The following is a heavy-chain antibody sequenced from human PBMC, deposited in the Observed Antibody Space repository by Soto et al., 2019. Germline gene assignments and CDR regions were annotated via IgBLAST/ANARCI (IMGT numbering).Heavy chain of an antibody. V-gene: IGHV4-34*01. J-gene: IGHJ2*01. CDR3: ARYGGTAIWYFDI. CDR1: GASFTGYY. D-gene: IGHD2-15*01. Sequence: QVRLQQWGAGLLKPSETLSLTCAVYGASFTGYYWTWLRQSPGKGLEWIGEVSHSGTAKYNPSLKSRVTISLDTAKSQFSLELTSVTAADTAVYYFARYGGTAIWYFDIWGRGTSVSVSS. CDR2: VSHSGTA.